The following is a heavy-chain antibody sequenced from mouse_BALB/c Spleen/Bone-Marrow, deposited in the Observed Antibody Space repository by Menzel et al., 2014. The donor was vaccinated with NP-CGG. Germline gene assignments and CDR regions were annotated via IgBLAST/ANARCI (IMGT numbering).Heavy chain of an antibody. Sequence: VQLKESGGGLVQPGGSPKLSCAASGFTFSDYGMAWVRQALGKGPEWVAFISNLAYSIYYADSVTGRFTISRENAKNTLYLEMSSLRSEDTAMYYCARGGIYYGNYLANWGQGTLVTVSA. CDR1: GFTFSDYG. V-gene: IGHV5-15*02. CDR2: ISNLAYSI. D-gene: IGHD2-1*01. J-gene: IGHJ3*01. CDR3: ARGGIYYGNYLAN.